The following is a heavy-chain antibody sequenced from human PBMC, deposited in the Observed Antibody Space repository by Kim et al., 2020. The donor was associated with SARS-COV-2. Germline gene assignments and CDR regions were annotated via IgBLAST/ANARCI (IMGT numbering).Heavy chain of an antibody. CDR1: GFTFSSYS. V-gene: IGHV3-48*02. Sequence: GGSLRLSCAASGFTFSSYSMNWVRQAPGKGLEWVSYISSSSSTIYYADSVKGRFTISRDNATNSLYLQMYSLRDEDTAVYYCAIDKGIAAAGTGDYWGQGPLVTVSS. CDR2: ISSSSSTI. CDR3: AIDKGIAAAGTGDY. D-gene: IGHD6-13*01. J-gene: IGHJ4*02.